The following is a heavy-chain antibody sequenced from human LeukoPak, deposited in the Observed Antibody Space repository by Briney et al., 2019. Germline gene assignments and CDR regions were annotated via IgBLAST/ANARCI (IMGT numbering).Heavy chain of an antibody. CDR2: IYYSGST. J-gene: IGHJ5*02. CDR3: ARGSYSSWFDP. V-gene: IGHV4-59*01. D-gene: IGHD6-13*01. Sequence: SETLSLTCTVSGGSISSYYWSWIRQPPGKGLEWIGYIYYSGSTNYNPSLKSRVTISVDTSKNQSSLKLSSVTAADTAVYYCARGSYSSWFDPWGQGTLVTVSS. CDR1: GGSISSYY.